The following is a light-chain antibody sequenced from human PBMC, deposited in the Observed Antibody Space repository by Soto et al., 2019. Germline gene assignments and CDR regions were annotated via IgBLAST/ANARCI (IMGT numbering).Light chain of an antibody. CDR3: SSYTSNSTNCV. J-gene: IGLJ1*01. CDR2: EVS. Sequence: QSALTQPASVSGSPGQSITISCTGTSSDVGGYNYVSWYQLHPGKAPKLIIYEVSHRPSGASNHFSGYKSGNTASLTISGLQAEDEADYYCSSYTSNSTNCVLGNGTKVT. V-gene: IGLV2-14*01. CDR1: SSDVGGYNY.